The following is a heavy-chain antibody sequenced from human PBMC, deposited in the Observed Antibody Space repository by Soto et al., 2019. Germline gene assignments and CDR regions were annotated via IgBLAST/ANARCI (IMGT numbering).Heavy chain of an antibody. J-gene: IGHJ4*02. D-gene: IGHD4-17*01. CDR2: IYHSGST. CDR3: ARAGDYGDYSFDY. Sequence: SETLSLTCAVSGGSISSGGYSWSWIRQPPGKGLEWIGYIYHSGSTYYNPSLKSRVTISVDRSKNQFSLKLSSGTAADTAVYYCARAGDYGDYSFDYWGQGTLVTVSS. CDR1: GGSISSGGYS. V-gene: IGHV4-30-2*01.